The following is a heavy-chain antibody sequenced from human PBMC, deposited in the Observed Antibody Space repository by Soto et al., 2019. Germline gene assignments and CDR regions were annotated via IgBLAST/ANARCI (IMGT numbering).Heavy chain of an antibody. CDR2: ISGSGAST. D-gene: IGHD3-16*01. Sequence: GGSLRLSCAASGFTFSSYAMSWVRQAPGKGLEWVSAISGSGASTYYADSVKGRFTISRDNSKNTLYLQMNSLRAEDTAVYYCAKVLDPLTYYFDYWGQGTLVTVSS. V-gene: IGHV3-23*01. CDR1: GFTFSSYA. J-gene: IGHJ4*02. CDR3: AKVLDPLTYYFDY.